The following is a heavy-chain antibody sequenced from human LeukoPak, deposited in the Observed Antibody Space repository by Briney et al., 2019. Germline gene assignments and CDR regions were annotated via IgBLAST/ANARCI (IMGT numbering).Heavy chain of an antibody. CDR1: GYTFTSYG. V-gene: IGHV1-18*01. J-gene: IGHJ4*02. D-gene: IGHD6-13*01. CDR3: ARSDNPYTAAGTGIADY. Sequence: ASVKVSCKASGYTFTSYGISWVRQAPGQGLEWMGWISAYNGNTNYAQKLQGRVTMTTDTSTSTAYMELRSLRSDDTAVYYCARSDNPYTAAGTGIADYWGQGTLVTVSS. CDR2: ISAYNGNT.